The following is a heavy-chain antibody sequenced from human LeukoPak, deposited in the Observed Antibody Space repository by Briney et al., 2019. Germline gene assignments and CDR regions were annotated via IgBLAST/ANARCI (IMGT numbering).Heavy chain of an antibody. CDR2: IKSDGTST. Sequence: GGSLRLSCAASGFTFSSYWMHWVRQTPGKGPVWVSRIKSDGTSTSYADFVRGRFTISRDNAKDTLYLQMNSLTVEDTAVYYCTRESIMGPGQTDALDIWGQGTLVAVSS. J-gene: IGHJ3*02. V-gene: IGHV3-74*01. D-gene: IGHD1-26*01. CDR1: GFTFSSYW. CDR3: TRESIMGPGQTDALDI.